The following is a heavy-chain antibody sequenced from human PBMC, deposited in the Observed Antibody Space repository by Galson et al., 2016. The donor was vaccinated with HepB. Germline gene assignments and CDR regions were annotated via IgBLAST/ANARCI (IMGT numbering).Heavy chain of an antibody. V-gene: IGHV4-38-2*02. CDR2: IHHTGST. J-gene: IGHJ4*02. D-gene: IGHD4-11*01. CDR3: MREGLTTDY. CDR1: GYSISSGYY. Sequence: SETLSLTCAVSGYSISSGYYWAWIRQPPGKGLEWIGTIHHTGSTYYSPSLNGRVTISLATSVNHSSLRLTSMTAADTALYYGMREGLTTDYWGQGTLVTVSS.